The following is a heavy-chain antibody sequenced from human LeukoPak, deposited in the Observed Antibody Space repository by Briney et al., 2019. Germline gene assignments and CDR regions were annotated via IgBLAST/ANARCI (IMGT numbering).Heavy chain of an antibody. D-gene: IGHD1-20*01. V-gene: IGHV1-18*01. CDR1: GYTFTNYG. CDR2: ISAYNGNT. J-gene: IGHJ5*02. CDR3: ARDLGCNWNEEGNWFDP. Sequence: GASVKVYCKASGYTFTNYGFSWVRQAPGQELEWMGWISAYNGNTNYAQKLQGRVTMTTDTSTSTAYMELRSLRSDDTAVYYCARDLGCNWNEEGNWFDPWGQGTLVTVSS.